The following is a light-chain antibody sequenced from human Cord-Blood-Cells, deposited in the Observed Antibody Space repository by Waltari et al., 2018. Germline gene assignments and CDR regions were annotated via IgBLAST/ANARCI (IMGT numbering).Light chain of an antibody. CDR3: QQYGSPYT. Sequence: EIVLTQSPGTLSLSPGERATISCRASQSVSSRYLAWDQQKPGQAPRLLSYGASSRATGIPERFSGSGSGTDFTLTISRLEPEDFAVYYCQQYGSPYTFGQGTKLEIK. CDR2: GAS. V-gene: IGKV3-20*01. CDR1: QSVSSRY. J-gene: IGKJ2*01.